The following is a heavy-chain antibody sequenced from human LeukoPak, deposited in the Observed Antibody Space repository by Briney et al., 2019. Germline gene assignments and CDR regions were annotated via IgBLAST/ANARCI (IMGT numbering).Heavy chain of an antibody. CDR1: GGSFSGYC. J-gene: IGHJ4*02. D-gene: IGHD1-26*01. Sequence: SETLSLTCAVYGGSFSGYCWSWIRQPPGKGLEWIGEINHSGSTNYNPSLKSRVTISVDTSKNQFSLKLSSVTAADTAVYYCAREVIVGATGARQSVDYWGQGTLVTVSS. CDR3: AREVIVGATGARQSVDY. V-gene: IGHV4-34*01. CDR2: INHSGST.